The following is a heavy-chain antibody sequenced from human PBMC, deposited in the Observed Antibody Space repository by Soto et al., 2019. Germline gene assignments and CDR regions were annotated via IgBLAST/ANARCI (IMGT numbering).Heavy chain of an antibody. J-gene: IGHJ4*02. V-gene: IGHV3-66*01. CDR3: ARAVGVVVTATGLGY. Sequence: EVQLVESGGGLVQPGGSLRLSCAASGFTVSSNYMSWVRQAPGKGLEWVSVIYSGGSTYYADSVKGRFTISRDNSKNTLYLQMNSLGAEDTAVYYCARAVGVVVTATGLGYWGRGTLVTVSS. CDR1: GFTVSSNY. D-gene: IGHD2-21*02. CDR2: IYSGGST.